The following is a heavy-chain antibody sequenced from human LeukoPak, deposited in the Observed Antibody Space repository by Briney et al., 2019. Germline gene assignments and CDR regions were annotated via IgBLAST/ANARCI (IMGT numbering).Heavy chain of an antibody. CDR2: INWNGGGT. D-gene: IGHD6-6*01. CDR3: ARGGVSSSSIPYFDY. CDR1: GFTFDDYG. V-gene: IGHV3-20*01. J-gene: IGHJ4*02. Sequence: GGSLRLSCAASGFTFDDYGMSWVRQAPGKGLEWVSGINWNGGGTGYGDSVKGRFTISRDNAKNSLYLQMNSLRAEDTALYHCARGGVSSSSIPYFDYWGQGTLVTVSS.